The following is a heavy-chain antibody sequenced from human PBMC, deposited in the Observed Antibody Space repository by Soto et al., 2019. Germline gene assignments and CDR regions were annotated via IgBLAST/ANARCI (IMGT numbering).Heavy chain of an antibody. CDR2: VNLLGRA. CDR3: ARGGGRGYSYGYGIRDAAFNL. D-gene: IGHD5-18*01. Sequence: SETLSLTCAVYGGSFSSYYWSWIRQPPGKGLEWMGKVNLLGRANNNPTPKSRVTVLVDKSKNKTSLTMNSVTAADTAVYFCARGGGRGYSYGYGIRDAAFNLWGKGRMVPVXS. J-gene: IGHJ3*01. V-gene: IGHV4-34*01. CDR1: GGSFSSYY.